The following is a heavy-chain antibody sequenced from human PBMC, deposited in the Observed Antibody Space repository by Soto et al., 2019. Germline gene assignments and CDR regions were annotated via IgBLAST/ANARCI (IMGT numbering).Heavy chain of an antibody. CDR3: ARGTSGGLGNY. J-gene: IGHJ4*02. D-gene: IGHD2-15*01. CDR2: INHARRT. CDR1: GWSFSDYY. V-gene: IGHV4-34*01. Sequence: XETLSLTCAVSGWSFSDYYWSWIHQPPGKGLEWIGEINHARRTNYNPSLKSRVTLSVDTSKNQFSLKLSSVTAADTAVYYCARGTSGGLGNYWGRGTLVTVSS.